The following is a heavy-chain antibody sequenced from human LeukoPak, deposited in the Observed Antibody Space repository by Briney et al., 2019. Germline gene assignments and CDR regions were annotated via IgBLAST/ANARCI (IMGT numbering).Heavy chain of an antibody. V-gene: IGHV3-11*01. J-gene: IGHJ4*02. CDR2: ISDSGSTI. CDR3: ATVAAAGSGSDDILTGYYDN. Sequence: GGSLRLSCAASGFTFSDYYMTWIRQGPGKGLEWLSYISDSGSTIYYADSLKVRFTISRDNAKNSLFLKMNSLRADDTAVYYCATVAAAGSGSDDILTGYYDNWGQGTLVTVST. CDR1: GFTFSDYY. D-gene: IGHD3-9*01.